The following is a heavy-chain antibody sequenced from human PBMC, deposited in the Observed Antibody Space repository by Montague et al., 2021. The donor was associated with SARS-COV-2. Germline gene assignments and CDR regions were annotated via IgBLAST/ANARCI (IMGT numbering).Heavy chain of an antibody. D-gene: IGHD3-16*02. CDR3: ARLGFVELWLNLGWFDP. CDR1: GDSIRSSGYY. V-gene: IGHV4-39*01. J-gene: IGHJ5*02. CDR2: VYYSGST. Sequence: TLSLTCSVSGDSIRSSGYYWGRIRQPPGKGLEWIGTVYYSGSTNYNPSLKSRVTMPVDTSKNQFSLELRSVTAADTAVYYCARLGFVELWLNLGWFDPWGQGTLVTVSS.